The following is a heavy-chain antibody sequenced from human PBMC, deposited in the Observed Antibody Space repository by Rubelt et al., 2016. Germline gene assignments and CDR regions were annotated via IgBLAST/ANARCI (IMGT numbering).Heavy chain of an antibody. Sequence: QVQLVQSGAEVKKPGASVKVSCMVSGYTLTELSMHWVRQAPGKGLEWMGGFDPEDGETNYAQKFQGRVTMTEDTSTDTAYMELSILRSDDTAVYYCARDGWELGGFDYWGQGTLVTVSS. V-gene: IGHV1-24*01. CDR1: GYTLTELS. J-gene: IGHJ4*02. CDR3: ARDGWELGGFDY. CDR2: FDPEDGET. D-gene: IGHD1-26*01.